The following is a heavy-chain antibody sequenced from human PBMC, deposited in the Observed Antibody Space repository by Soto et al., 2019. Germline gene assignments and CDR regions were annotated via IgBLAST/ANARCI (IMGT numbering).Heavy chain of an antibody. CDR2: ISGHNGKT. CDR1: GYTFINHG. CDR3: ARDSYALAYFFDY. J-gene: IGHJ4*02. D-gene: IGHD4-17*01. V-gene: IGHV1-18*04. Sequence: QVQLVQSGGEVKKPGAPVKVSCKASGYTFINHGISCVRQAPGQGLEWMGWISGHNGKTNYAQKFQGRVTMTTDTSTSTAFMELRSLRSDDTAVYYCARDSYALAYFFDYWGQGTLVSVSS.